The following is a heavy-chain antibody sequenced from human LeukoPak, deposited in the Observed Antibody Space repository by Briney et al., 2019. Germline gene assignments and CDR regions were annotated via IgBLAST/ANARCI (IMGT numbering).Heavy chain of an antibody. J-gene: IGHJ3*01. CDR1: GGSISSISHH. V-gene: IGHV4-39*01. CDR2: VVYTGST. D-gene: IGHD6-13*01. Sequence: PSETLSLTCTVSGGSISSISHHRRWIRQPPGKGLEWIGSVVYTGSTYYNASLKSRVSISADTSKNQFSLKLTSVTAADTAVYYCARRYASSGYAFDAWGQGTMVTVSS. CDR3: ARRYASSGYAFDA.